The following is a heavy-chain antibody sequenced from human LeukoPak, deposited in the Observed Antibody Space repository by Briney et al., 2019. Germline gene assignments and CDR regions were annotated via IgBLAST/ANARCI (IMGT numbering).Heavy chain of an antibody. CDR3: AEFGGSFAFLDY. J-gene: IGHJ4*02. CDR1: GVSISSVGYY. V-gene: IGHV4-61*08. CDR2: IHYSGST. Sequence: SQTLSLTCTVSGVSISSVGYYWSWIRQPPGKGLEWIAYIHYSGSTNYNPSLKSRVTISVDTSKKHLSLKLSSVTAADTAVYYCAEFGGSFAFLDYWGQGTLVTVSS. D-gene: IGHD1-26*01.